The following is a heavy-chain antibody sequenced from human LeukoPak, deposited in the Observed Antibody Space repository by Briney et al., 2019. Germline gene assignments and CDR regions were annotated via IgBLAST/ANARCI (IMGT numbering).Heavy chain of an antibody. V-gene: IGHV3-21*01. CDR2: IDSSSTYI. Sequence: PGGSLRLSCAASGFTFSNYVMNWVRQAPGKGLEWVASIDSSSTYIYYASSVKGRFTISRDNAKNSLYLQTNSLRAEDTAVYYCARDPRSYYDSSGYRNYYGMDVWGQGTTVTVSS. D-gene: IGHD3-22*01. CDR1: GFTFSNYV. J-gene: IGHJ6*02. CDR3: ARDPRSYYDSSGYRNYYGMDV.